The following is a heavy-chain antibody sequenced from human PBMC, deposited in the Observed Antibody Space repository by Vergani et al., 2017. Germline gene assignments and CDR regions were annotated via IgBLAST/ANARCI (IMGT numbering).Heavy chain of an antibody. CDR3: ARSVGAQKNYYYYYGMDV. D-gene: IGHD3-10*01. J-gene: IGHJ6*02. CDR1: GYTFTSYY. V-gene: IGHV1-8*02. CDR2: MNPNSGNT. Sequence: QVQLVQSGAEVKKPGASVKVSCKASGYTFTSYYMHWVRQAPGQGLEWMGWMNPNSGNTGYAQKFQGRVTMTRNTSISTAYMELSSLRSEDTAVYYCARSVGAQKNYYYYYGMDVWGQGTTVTVSS.